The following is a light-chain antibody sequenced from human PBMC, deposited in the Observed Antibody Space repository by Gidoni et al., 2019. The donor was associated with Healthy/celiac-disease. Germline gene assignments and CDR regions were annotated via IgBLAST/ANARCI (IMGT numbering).Light chain of an antibody. V-gene: IGLV1-44*01. CDR1: SSNIGSNP. CDR2: SNN. Sequence: QSVLTQPPSASGTPGQRVTISCSGSSSNIGSNPLNWYQQLPGTAPKLLIYSNNQRPSGVPDRFSGSKSGTSASLAISGLQSEDEADYYCAAWDDSLNGPVFGTGTKVTVL. J-gene: IGLJ1*01. CDR3: AAWDDSLNGPV.